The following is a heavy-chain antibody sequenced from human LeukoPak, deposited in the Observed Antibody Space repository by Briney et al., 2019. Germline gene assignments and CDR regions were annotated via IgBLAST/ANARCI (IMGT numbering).Heavy chain of an antibody. CDR1: GGSFSSGGYY. V-gene: IGHV4-31*11. D-gene: IGHD5-18*01. CDR3: ARASVADTAMAADY. CDR2: IYYSGST. J-gene: IGHJ4*02. Sequence: PSETLSLTCAVYGGSFSSGGYYWSWIRQHPGKGLEWIGYIYYSGSTYYNPSLKSRVTISVDTSKNQFSLKLSSVTAADTAVYYCARASVADTAMAADYWGQGTLVTVSS.